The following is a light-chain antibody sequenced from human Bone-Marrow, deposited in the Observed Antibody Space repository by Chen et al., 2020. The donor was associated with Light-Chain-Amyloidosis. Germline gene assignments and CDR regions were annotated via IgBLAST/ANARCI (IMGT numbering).Light chain of an antibody. V-gene: IGLV3-21*02. J-gene: IGLJ3*02. CDR2: DDS. CDR1: NIGSTS. Sequence: SYVLTKPPSVSVAPGQTATLASGGNNIGSTSVHWYQQTPGQAPLLVVYDDSDRPSGIPERLSGSNSGNTATLTISRVEAGDEADYYCQVWDRSSDRPVFGGGTKLTVL. CDR3: QVWDRSSDRPV.